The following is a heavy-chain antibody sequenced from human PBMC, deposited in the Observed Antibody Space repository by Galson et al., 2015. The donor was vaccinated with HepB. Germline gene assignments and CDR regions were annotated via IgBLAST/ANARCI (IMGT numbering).Heavy chain of an antibody. V-gene: IGHV4-31*03. J-gene: IGHJ4*02. Sequence: TLSLTCTVSGGSISSGGYYWSWIRQHPGKGLEWIGYIYYSGSTYYNPSLKSRVTISVDTSKNQFSLKLSSVTAADTAVYYCARGGGGYNYVSDWGQGTLVTVSS. CDR1: GGSISSGGYY. D-gene: IGHD5-24*01. CDR3: ARGGGGYNYVSD. CDR2: IYYSGST.